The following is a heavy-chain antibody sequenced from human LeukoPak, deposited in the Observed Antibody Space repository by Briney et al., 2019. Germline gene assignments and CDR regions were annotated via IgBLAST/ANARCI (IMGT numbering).Heavy chain of an antibody. V-gene: IGHV3-30*18. Sequence: TGGSLRLSCAVSGFRFNSHHMHWVRQAPNKGLEWVAVSPLDRSSPSHAASVNGRFTVSRDNSKMTLYLQMDSLGVEDTALYYCVQDWAWGAFGSWGQGTLVTVSS. CDR2: SPLDRSSP. CDR1: GFRFNSHH. D-gene: IGHD7-27*01. J-gene: IGHJ4*02. CDR3: VQDWAWGAFGS.